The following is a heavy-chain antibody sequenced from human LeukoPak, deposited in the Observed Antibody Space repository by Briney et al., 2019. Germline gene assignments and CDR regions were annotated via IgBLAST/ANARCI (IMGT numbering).Heavy chain of an antibody. CDR3: ANAMSYYYDSSGYYDYYYYGMDV. Sequence: SEGSLRLSCAASGFIFSSYAMSWVRQAPGKGLEWVSGISGSGGSIYYADSVKGRFTISRDNSKNTLYLQMNSLRAEDTAVYYCANAMSYYYDSSGYYDYYYYGMDVWGQGTTVTVSS. V-gene: IGHV3-23*01. J-gene: IGHJ6*02. CDR1: GFIFSSYA. D-gene: IGHD3-22*01. CDR2: ISGSGGSI.